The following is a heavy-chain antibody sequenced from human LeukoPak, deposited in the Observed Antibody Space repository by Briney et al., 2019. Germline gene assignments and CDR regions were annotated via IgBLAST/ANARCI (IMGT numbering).Heavy chain of an antibody. D-gene: IGHD3-16*02. CDR3: ARGYRAPQTFYSYHYFDY. CDR1: GGSFSGYY. CDR2: INHFGST. J-gene: IGHJ4*02. Sequence: PSETLSLTCAVYGGSFSGYYWNWIRQPPGEGLEWIGEINHFGSTNYNPSLKSRVTISGDTSKNQFSLKVKSVTAADTAVYYCARGYRAPQTFYSYHYFDYWAQGTLVTVSS. V-gene: IGHV4-34*01.